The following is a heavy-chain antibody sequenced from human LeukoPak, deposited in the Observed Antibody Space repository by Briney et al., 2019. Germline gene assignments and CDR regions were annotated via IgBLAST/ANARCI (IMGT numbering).Heavy chain of an antibody. CDR1: GFTFSDYY. V-gene: IGHV3-11*01. D-gene: IGHD6-13*01. J-gene: IGHJ4*02. CDR3: ARVASSSWYEGDY. Sequence: GGSLRLSCAASGFTFSDYYMSWIRQAPGKGLEWISYISSSGSTIYYADSVKGRFTISRDNAKNSLYLQMNSLRAEDTAVYYCARVASSSWYEGDYWGQGTLVTVSS. CDR2: ISSSGSTI.